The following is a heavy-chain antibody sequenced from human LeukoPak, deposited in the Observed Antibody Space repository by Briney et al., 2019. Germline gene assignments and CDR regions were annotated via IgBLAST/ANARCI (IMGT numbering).Heavy chain of an antibody. CDR1: GFIFRNYA. CDR3: AKDPRRYSRTGGYFEY. J-gene: IGHJ4*02. CDR2: ISGSGGST. D-gene: IGHD6-13*01. Sequence: PGGSLRLSCAASGFIFRNYAMSWVRQAPGKGLEWVSAISGSGGSTYYADSVKGRFTISRDNSKNTLYLQVNSLRAEDTAVYYCAKDPRRYSRTGGYFEYWGQGTLVTVSS. V-gene: IGHV3-23*01.